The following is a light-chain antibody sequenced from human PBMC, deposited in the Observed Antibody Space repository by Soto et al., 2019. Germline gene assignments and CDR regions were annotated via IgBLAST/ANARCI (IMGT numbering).Light chain of an antibody. V-gene: IGKV3-20*01. CDR2: TTS. CDR3: KQYGISVT. J-gene: IGKJ4*01. Sequence: EIVLSQSPGTLSLSPGERATLSCRASQSISTSYVAWYQQRPGLAPRLLIHTTSSRATGVPDRFSGSGAGADFTLPISRLEPEDVGVYYCKQYGISVTFGGGTKVEI. CDR1: QSISTSY.